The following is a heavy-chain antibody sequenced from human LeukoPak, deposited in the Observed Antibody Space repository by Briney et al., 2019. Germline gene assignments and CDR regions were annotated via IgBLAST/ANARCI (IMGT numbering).Heavy chain of an antibody. CDR1: GFTFSSYS. CDR2: ISSSSSYI. Sequence: GGSLRLSCAASGFTFSSYSMNWVRQAPGKRLQWVSSISSSSSYIYYADSVKGRFTISRDNAKNSLYLQMNSLRAEDTAVYYCARKGFRVFDYWGQGTLVTVSS. CDR3: ARKGFRVFDY. J-gene: IGHJ4*02. V-gene: IGHV3-21*01.